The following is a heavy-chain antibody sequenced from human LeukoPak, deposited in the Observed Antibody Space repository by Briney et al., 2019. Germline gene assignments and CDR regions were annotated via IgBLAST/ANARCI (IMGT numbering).Heavy chain of an antibody. Sequence: GRSLRLSCAASGFTFSSYAMHWVRQAPGKGLEWVAVISYDGSNKYYADSVKGRFTISRDNSKNTLYLQMNSLRAEDTAVYYCARGHDYGDYTLDYWGQGTLVTASS. CDR1: GFTFSSYA. CDR3: ARGHDYGDYTLDY. V-gene: IGHV3-30-3*01. J-gene: IGHJ4*02. D-gene: IGHD4-17*01. CDR2: ISYDGSNK.